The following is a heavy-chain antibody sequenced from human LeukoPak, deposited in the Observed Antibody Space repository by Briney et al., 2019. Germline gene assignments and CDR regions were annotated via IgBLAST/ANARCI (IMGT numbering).Heavy chain of an antibody. CDR2: IWYDGSNQ. CDR1: GFTFSSYW. D-gene: IGHD6-13*01. Sequence: PGGSLRLSCVAAGFTFSSYWMHWVRQAPGKRLEWVAVIWYDGSNQYYADSVKGRFTVSRDNSKNTLYLQMNSLRAGDTAVYYCARSMSAADYWGQGTLVTVSS. J-gene: IGHJ4*02. V-gene: IGHV3-33*08. CDR3: ARSMSAADY.